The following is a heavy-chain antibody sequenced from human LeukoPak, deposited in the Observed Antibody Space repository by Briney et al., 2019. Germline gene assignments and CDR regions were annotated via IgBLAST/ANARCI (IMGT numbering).Heavy chain of an antibody. D-gene: IGHD3-22*01. CDR1: GASIRSYY. J-gene: IGHJ4*02. CDR2: MYYSETP. Sequence: SETLPPTSTSAGASIRSYYWSCLRHPPGKVLQWFAYMYYSETPNYNPSLKSRVRMSRDTSRNQFSLKLNSVTAPDTAVYYCARSYDTNNRQRFDSSGEGIPVT. CDR3: ARSYDTNNRQRFDS. V-gene: IGHV4-59*08.